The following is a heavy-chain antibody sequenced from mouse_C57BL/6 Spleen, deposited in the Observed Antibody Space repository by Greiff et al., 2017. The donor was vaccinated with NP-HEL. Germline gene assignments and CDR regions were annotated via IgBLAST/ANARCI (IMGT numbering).Heavy chain of an antibody. Sequence: VQLQQSGAELVRPGASVKLSCTASGFNIKDYYMHWVKQRPEQGLEWIGRIDPEDGDTEYAPKFQGKATMTADTSSNPAYLQLSSLTSEDTAVYYCTPRSYYYFDYWGQGTTLTVSS. CDR1: GFNIKDYY. V-gene: IGHV14-1*01. CDR2: IDPEDGDT. CDR3: TPRSYYYFDY. J-gene: IGHJ2*01. D-gene: IGHD1-1*01.